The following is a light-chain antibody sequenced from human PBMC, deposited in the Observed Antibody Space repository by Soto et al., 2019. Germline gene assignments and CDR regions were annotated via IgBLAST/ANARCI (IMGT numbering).Light chain of an antibody. CDR3: TSYTSRSSVV. V-gene: IGLV2-14*01. Sequence: QSALAQPASVSGSPGQSITISCTGTSSDVGNYDYVSWYQQHPGKAPKLMIYEVSDRPSGVSNRFSGSKSGNTAYLTISGLHTEDEADYYCTSYTSRSSVVFGGGTKLTVL. CDR1: SSDVGNYDY. J-gene: IGLJ2*01. CDR2: EVS.